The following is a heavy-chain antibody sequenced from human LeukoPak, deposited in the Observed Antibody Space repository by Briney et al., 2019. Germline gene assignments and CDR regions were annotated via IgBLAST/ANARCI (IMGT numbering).Heavy chain of an antibody. J-gene: IGHJ4*02. V-gene: IGHV4-59*08. CDR2: IYYSGST. CDR3: ARRMVGAYYFDY. CDR1: GGSISSYY. D-gene: IGHD1-26*01. Sequence: PSETLSLTCTVSGGSISSYYWNWIRQPPGKGLEWIGYIYYSGSTNYNPSLKSRVTISVDTSKNQFSLKLSSVTAADTAVYYRARRMVGAYYFDYWGQGILVTVSS.